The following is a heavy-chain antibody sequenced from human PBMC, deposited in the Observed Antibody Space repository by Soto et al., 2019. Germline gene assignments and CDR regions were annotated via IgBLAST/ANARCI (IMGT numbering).Heavy chain of an antibody. D-gene: IGHD3-10*01. CDR1: GFTFSSYT. V-gene: IGHV3-21*01. CDR2: INGVGTYV. CDR3: VRVGITFMRGRIRGEHSGLDV. J-gene: IGHJ6*02. Sequence: EVRLVESGGGLVKTGGSLRISCAASGFTFSSYTMNWVRQAPGKGLEWVANINGVGTYVYYIDSVQGRLTISRDNVKNSVYLQMCRLRVEDTAVYYCVRVGITFMRGRIRGEHSGLDVWGQGTTVNVSS.